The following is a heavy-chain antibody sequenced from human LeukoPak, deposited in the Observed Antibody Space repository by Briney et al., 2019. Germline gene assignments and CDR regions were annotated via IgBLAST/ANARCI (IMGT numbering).Heavy chain of an antibody. J-gene: IGHJ4*02. CDR3: AKGYYYDSSGLDY. CDR1: GFTFGSYA. D-gene: IGHD3-22*01. V-gene: IGHV3-30-3*02. CDR2: MSFDGTHI. Sequence: GGSLRLSCAASGFTFGSYAMHWVRQAPGKGLEWVAVMSFDGTHIYYADSVKGRFTISRDNSKNTLYLQMNSLRAEDTAVYYCAKGYYYDSSGLDYWGQGTLVTVSS.